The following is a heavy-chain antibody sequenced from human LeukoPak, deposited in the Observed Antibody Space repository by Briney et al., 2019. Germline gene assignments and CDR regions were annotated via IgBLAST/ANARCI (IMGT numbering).Heavy chain of an antibody. CDR3: ARDLGIAAK. CDR2: LSASGGTT. J-gene: IGHJ4*02. CDR1: GFTFNIYG. D-gene: IGHD6-13*01. Sequence: GGSLRLSCAASGFTFNIYGMSWVRQAPGKGLEWVSGLSASGGTTYYADPVKGRLTISRDNAKNSLYLQMNSLRAEDTAVYYCARDLGIAAKWGQGTLVTVSS. V-gene: IGHV3-23*01.